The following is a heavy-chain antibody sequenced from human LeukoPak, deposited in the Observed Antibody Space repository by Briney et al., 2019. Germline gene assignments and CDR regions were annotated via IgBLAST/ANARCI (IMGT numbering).Heavy chain of an antibody. D-gene: IGHD3-3*01. CDR2: VDPEDGET. CDR1: GYTFTDYY. J-gene: IGHJ6*03. Sequence: ASVKVSCKVSGYTFTDYYMHWVQQAPGKGLEWMGLVDPEDGETIYAEKFQSRVTITADTSTDTAYMELSSLRSEDTAVYYCATGVSRFLEWYYYMDVWGKGTTVTVSS. CDR3: ATGVSRFLEWYYYMDV. V-gene: IGHV1-69-2*01.